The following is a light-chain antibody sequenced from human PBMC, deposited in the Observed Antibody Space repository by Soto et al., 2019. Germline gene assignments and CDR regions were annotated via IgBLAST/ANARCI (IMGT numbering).Light chain of an antibody. V-gene: IGLV2-14*03. J-gene: IGLJ7*01. Sequence: QFALTQPASVSGSPGQSITISCTGTSSDVGGDHYVSWYQQHPGKAPKLMIYDVSNRPSGVSNRFSGSKSGNTASLTISGLQAEDEADYYCSSYTSNNTLIFGGRTQLTVL. CDR1: SSDVGGDHY. CDR3: SSYTSNNTLI. CDR2: DVS.